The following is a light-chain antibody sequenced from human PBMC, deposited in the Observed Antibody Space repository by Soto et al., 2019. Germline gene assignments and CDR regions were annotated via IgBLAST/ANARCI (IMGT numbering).Light chain of an antibody. CDR2: AAS. CDR3: QQYNNWPPWT. V-gene: IGKV3-15*01. Sequence: EIVLTQSPAALSVSPGERVTLSCRASQSVGNNLAWYQQRPGQGPRLLIYAASDSATDIPVRFSGSGSGTEFTLTISSLQSEDFAVYYCQQYNNWPPWTFGRGTKVEI. J-gene: IGKJ1*01. CDR1: QSVGNN.